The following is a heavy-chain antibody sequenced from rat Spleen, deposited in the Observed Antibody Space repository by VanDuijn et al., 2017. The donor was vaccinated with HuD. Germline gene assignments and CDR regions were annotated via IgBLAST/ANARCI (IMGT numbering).Heavy chain of an antibody. J-gene: IGHJ2*01. CDR2: ISYDGSST. CDR1: GFTFSDYY. CDR3: ARLPLPGYNVDYFDY. Sequence: EVQLVESGGGLVQPGRSLKLSCAASGFTFSDYYMAWVRQAPTKGLEWVATISYDGSSTYYRDSVKGRFTISRDNAKSTLYLQMDSLRSEDTATYYCARLPLPGYNVDYFDYWGQGVMVTVSS. V-gene: IGHV5-7*01. D-gene: IGHD1-4*01.